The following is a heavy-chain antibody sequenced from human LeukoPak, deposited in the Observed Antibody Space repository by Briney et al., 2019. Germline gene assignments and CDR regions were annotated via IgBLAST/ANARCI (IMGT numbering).Heavy chain of an antibody. CDR2: INHSGST. J-gene: IGHJ4*02. Sequence: SETLSLTCAVYGGSFSGYYWSWIRQPPGKGLEWIGEINHSGSTNYNPSLKSRVTISVDTSKNQFSLKLSSVTAADTAVYYCARGSNWGGFDYWGQGTLVTVSS. V-gene: IGHV4-34*01. CDR1: GGSFSGYY. CDR3: ARGSNWGGFDY. D-gene: IGHD7-27*01.